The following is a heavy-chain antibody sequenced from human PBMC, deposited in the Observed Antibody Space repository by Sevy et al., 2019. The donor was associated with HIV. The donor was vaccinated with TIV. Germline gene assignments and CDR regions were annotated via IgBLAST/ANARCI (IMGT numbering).Heavy chain of an antibody. CDR3: AKTRYHYHISGFFGGTFVPHY. CDR2: ISFDGSDK. D-gene: IGHD3-22*01. V-gene: IGHV3-30*18. Sequence: GGSLRLSCAASGFTFSNYGIHWVRQAPGKGLEWLAFISFDGSDKYYADSVKGRFTISREDSKNTLYLHLDSLRVEDTAVYYCAKTRYHYHISGFFGGTFVPHYWGHGTLVTVSS. CDR1: GFTFSNYG. J-gene: IGHJ4*01.